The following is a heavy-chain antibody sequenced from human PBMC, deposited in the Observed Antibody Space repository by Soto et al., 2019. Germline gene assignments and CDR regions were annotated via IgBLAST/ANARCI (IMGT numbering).Heavy chain of an antibody. CDR3: ARAAPPYSSGWAAYYYYYYGMDV. Sequence: ASVKVSCKASGYTFTSYGISWVRQAPGQGLEWMGWISAYNGNTNYAQKLQGRVTMTTDTSTSTAYMELRSLRSDDTAVYYCARAAPPYSSGWAAYYYYYYGMDVWGQGTTVTVSS. D-gene: IGHD6-19*01. V-gene: IGHV1-18*04. J-gene: IGHJ6*02. CDR1: GYTFTSYG. CDR2: ISAYNGNT.